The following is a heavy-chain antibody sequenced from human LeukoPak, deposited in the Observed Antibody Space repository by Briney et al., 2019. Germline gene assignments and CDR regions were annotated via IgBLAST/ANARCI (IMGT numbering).Heavy chain of an antibody. Sequence: GGSLRLSCAASGFTVSSNDMTWVRQTPGRGLKWVLIIYSGGNTCYADSVKGRFTISRDNSKNTLYLQMNSLRAEDTAVFYCARDRPGDGYFDYWGQGTLVTVSS. J-gene: IGHJ4*02. CDR3: ARDRPGDGYFDY. V-gene: IGHV3-66*01. CDR1: GFTVSSND. CDR2: IYSGGNT. D-gene: IGHD3-10*01.